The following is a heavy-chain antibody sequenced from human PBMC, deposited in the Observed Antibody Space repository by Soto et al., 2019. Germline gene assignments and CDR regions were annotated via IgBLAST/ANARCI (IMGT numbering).Heavy chain of an antibody. CDR3: ARILFGRSVAGGYYYLDV. CDR1: GFSLSNGKMG. CDR2: IFSSDEE. Sequence: QVTLIESGPVLVKPTETLTLTCTVSGFSLSNGKMGVTWIRQPPGKALEWPAHIFSSDEESYSTSLRTRLTISEDTSKSQVVLTMTNMDPVDTATYYCARILFGRSVAGGYYYLDVWGKGTTVTVSS. D-gene: IGHD6-19*01. V-gene: IGHV2-26*01. J-gene: IGHJ6*03.